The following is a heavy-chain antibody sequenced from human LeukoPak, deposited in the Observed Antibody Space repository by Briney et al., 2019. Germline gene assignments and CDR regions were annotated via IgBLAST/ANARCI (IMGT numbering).Heavy chain of an antibody. CDR3: ARGGGGQQPVQTFDY. J-gene: IGHJ4*02. V-gene: IGHV4-61*08. CDR1: GGSVSSGGYY. D-gene: IGHD6-13*01. CDR2: IYYSGST. Sequence: SETLSLTCTVSGGSVSSGGYYWSWIRQPPGKGLEWIGYIYYSGSTNYNPSLKSRVTISVDTSKNQFSLKLSSVTAADTAVYYCARGGGGQQPVQTFDYWGQGTLVTVSS.